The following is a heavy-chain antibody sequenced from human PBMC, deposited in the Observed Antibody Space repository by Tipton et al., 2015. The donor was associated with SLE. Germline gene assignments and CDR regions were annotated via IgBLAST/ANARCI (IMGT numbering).Heavy chain of an antibody. J-gene: IGHJ4*02. CDR3: ATPGYFGSGSSVAY. D-gene: IGHD3-10*01. V-gene: IGHV4-39*07. CDR1: GGSISSSSYY. CDR2: IYYSGST. Sequence: TLSLTCTVSGGSISSSSYYWGWIRQPPGKGLEWIGSIYYSGSTYYNPSLKSRVTISVDTSKSQFSLKLNSVTAADTAVYYCATPGYFGSGSSVAYWGQGTLVAVSS.